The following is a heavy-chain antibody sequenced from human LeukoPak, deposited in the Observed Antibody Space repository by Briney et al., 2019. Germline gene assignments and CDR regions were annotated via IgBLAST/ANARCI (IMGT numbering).Heavy chain of an antibody. CDR1: GFTFSNYA. CDR3: AKDTIKGQWLVLGHFDY. CDR2: ISGGGDST. D-gene: IGHD6-19*01. V-gene: IGHV3-23*01. J-gene: IGHJ4*02. Sequence: GGSLRLSCAASGFTFSNYAMSWVRQAPGKGLEWVSTISGGGDSTDYADSVKGRFTISRDNSKNTLYLQMNSLRAEDTAVYYCAKDTIKGQWLVLGHFDYWGQGTLVTVSS.